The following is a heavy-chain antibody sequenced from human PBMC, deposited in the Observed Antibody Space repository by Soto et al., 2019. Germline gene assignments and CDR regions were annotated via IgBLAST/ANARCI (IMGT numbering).Heavy chain of an antibody. CDR3: ATLLIGELASGRSFSFGQPYFDY. CDR1: GYTFTSYG. Sequence: GASVKVSCKASGYTFTSYGISWVRQAPGQGLEWMGWISAYNGNTNYAQKLQGRVTMTTDTSTSTAYMELRSLRSDDTAVYYCATLLIGELASGRSFSFGQPYFDYWGQGTLVTVSS. J-gene: IGHJ4*02. D-gene: IGHD3-10*01. CDR2: ISAYNGNT. V-gene: IGHV1-18*01.